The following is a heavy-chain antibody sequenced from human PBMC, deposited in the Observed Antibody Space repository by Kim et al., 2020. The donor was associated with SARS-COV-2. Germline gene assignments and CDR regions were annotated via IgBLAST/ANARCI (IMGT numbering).Heavy chain of an antibody. CDR3: ARDPVNGRPDYFDY. J-gene: IGHJ4*02. CDR1: GFSFGSYT. V-gene: IGHV3-30*04. CDR2: IAHDGNRE. D-gene: IGHD1-26*01. Sequence: GGSLRLSCAASGFSFGSYTMHWVRQAPGKGLEWVGVIAHDGNREYYGASVKGRFSISRDDSKNTLYLQMNSLRLEDTALYYCARDPVNGRPDYFDYWGQGSLGTVSS.